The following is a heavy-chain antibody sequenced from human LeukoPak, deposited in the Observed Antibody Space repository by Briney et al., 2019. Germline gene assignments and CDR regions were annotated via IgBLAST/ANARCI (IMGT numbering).Heavy chain of an antibody. J-gene: IGHJ4*02. Sequence: SETLSLTCAVYGGSFSGYYWSWIRQPPGKGLEWIGEINHSGSTNYNPSLKSRVTISVDKSKNQFSLKLSSVTAADTAVYYCIIRVRTFFDYWGQGTLVTVSS. CDR1: GGSFSGYY. CDR3: IIRVRTFFDY. V-gene: IGHV4-34*03. CDR2: INHSGST. D-gene: IGHD1-14*01.